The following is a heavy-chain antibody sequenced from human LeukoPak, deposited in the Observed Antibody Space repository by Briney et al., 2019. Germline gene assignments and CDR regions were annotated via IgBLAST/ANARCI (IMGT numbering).Heavy chain of an antibody. V-gene: IGHV4-39*07. CDR1: GGSLSSIYYY. D-gene: IGHD2-15*01. CDR3: ARGGWAALDY. CDR2: IYFSGST. Sequence: PSETLSLTCTVSGGSLSSIYYYLGWIRQPPGKGLEWIGSIYFSGSTYYNSSLTSRVAISADTSKNQFYLKLSSVTAADTALYYCARGGWAALDYWGQGTLVTVSS. J-gene: IGHJ4*02.